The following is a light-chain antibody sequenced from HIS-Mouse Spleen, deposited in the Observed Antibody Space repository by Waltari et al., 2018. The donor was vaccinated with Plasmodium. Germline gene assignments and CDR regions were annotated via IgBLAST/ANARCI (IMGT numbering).Light chain of an antibody. CDR2: GAS. J-gene: IGKJ3*01. Sequence: EIVMTQSPATLSVSPGERATRSCRASQSVSSNLAWYQQKPGQAPRLLIYGASTRATGIPARFSGSGSGTEFTLTISSLQSEDFAVYYCQQYNNWSFTFGPGNKVDIK. CDR3: QQYNNWSFT. V-gene: IGKV3-15*01. CDR1: QSVSSN.